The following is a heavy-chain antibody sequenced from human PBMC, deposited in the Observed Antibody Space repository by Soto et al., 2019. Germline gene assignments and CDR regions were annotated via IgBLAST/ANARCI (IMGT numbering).Heavy chain of an antibody. CDR3: ATGVRYDFWSGPNWFDH. D-gene: IGHD3-3*01. J-gene: IGHJ5*02. V-gene: IGHV1-8*01. Sequence: QVQLVQSGAEVKKPGASVKVSCKASGYTFTSYAINCVRQATGQGLEWMGWMNPKSGNTGYAQKFQGRVTMTRNPSRSTEYLELSSLTSEDTAVYYCATGVRYDFWSGPNWFDHWGQGTLVTVSA. CDR1: GYTFTSYA. CDR2: MNPKSGNT.